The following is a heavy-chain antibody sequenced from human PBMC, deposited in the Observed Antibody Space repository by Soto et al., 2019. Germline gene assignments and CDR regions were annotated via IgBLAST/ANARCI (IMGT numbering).Heavy chain of an antibody. CDR1: GFTFSSYW. CDR2: INSDGSST. Sequence: HPRGSLRLSCAASGFTFSSYWMHWVRQAPGKGLVWVSRINSDGSSTSYADSVKGRFTISRDNAKNTLYLQINSLRAEDTAVYYCARQYCTSTSGYEDYYYYYGMDVWGQGNTVSVSS. D-gene: IGHD2-2*01. J-gene: IGHJ6*02. CDR3: ARQYCTSTSGYEDYYYYYGMDV. V-gene: IGHV3-74*01.